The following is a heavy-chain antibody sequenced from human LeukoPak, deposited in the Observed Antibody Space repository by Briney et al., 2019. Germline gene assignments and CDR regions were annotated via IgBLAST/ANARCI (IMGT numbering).Heavy chain of an antibody. Sequence: PSETLSLTCTVSGISLSGYYWSWIRQPPGKGLEWIGYIYYSGSTNYNPSLKSRVTISVDTSKNQFSLKLSSVTAADTAVYYCARGNGYNLCWGQGTLVTVSS. CDR1: GISLSGYY. CDR3: ARGNGYNLC. V-gene: IGHV4-59*01. CDR2: IYYSGST. D-gene: IGHD5-24*01. J-gene: IGHJ4*02.